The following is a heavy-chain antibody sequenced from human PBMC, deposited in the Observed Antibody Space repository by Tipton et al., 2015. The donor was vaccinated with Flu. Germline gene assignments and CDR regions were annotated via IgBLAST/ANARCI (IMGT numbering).Heavy chain of an antibody. CDR1: GASITGYY. CDR3: ARHWDYIDSFDV. J-gene: IGHJ3*01. D-gene: IGHD4-11*01. V-gene: IGHV4-59*08. Sequence: TLSLTCSVSGASITGYYCNWIRQSPEKVLEWLGFVYYTGTTNYNPSLKGRVSISLDTSKNQFSLTLTSVTAADTAVYYCARHWDYIDSFDVWGPGTAVTVSS. CDR2: VYYTGTT.